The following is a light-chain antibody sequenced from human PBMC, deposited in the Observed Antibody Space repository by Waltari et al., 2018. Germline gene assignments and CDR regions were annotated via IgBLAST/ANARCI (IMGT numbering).Light chain of an antibody. Sequence: FLLTQPHSVSGSPGETVTISCTRTSGSLAGDYVQWYQRRPGSAPIAVIYEDKIRPSGVPDRFSGSIDRSSNSASLTISGLRPEDEADYFCQSYDITNVIFGGGTKVNVL. V-gene: IGLV6-57*03. J-gene: IGLJ2*01. CDR1: SGSLAGDY. CDR2: EDK. CDR3: QSYDITNVI.